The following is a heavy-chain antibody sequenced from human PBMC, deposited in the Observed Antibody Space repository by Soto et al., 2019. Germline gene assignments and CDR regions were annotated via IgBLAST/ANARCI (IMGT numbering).Heavy chain of an antibody. V-gene: IGHV4-39*01. J-gene: IGHJ4*02. D-gene: IGHD2-21*02. CDR2: INYLVTT. CDR1: GGSIGSRDYY. Sequence: SSETLSLTCTVSGGSIGSRDYYWGWIRQPPEKGLEWIGNINYLVTTYYNPSLRSRVTISADMSKNQFSLKLNSVTAADTSVYYCAGMLVPASRLSGFDSWGQGTRVTVSS. CDR3: AGMLVPASRLSGFDS.